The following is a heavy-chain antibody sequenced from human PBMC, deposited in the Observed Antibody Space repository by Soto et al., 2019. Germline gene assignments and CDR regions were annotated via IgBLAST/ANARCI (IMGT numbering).Heavy chain of an antibody. CDR2: IYHSGST. D-gene: IGHD3-9*01. J-gene: IGHJ4*02. CDR1: VYSISSGYY. CDR3: ARGGNMWQLEPGLRYFDWQYY. V-gene: IGHV4-38-2*01. Sequence: SETLSLTCAVSVYSISSGYYWGWIRQPPGKGLEWIGSIYHSGSTYYNPSLKSRVTISVDTSKNQFSLKLSSVTAADTAVYYCARGGNMWQLEPGLRYFDWQYYLGQGTPVSGSS.